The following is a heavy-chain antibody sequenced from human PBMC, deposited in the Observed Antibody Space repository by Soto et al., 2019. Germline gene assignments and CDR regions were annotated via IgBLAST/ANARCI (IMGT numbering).Heavy chain of an antibody. Sequence: VQLVESGGGSVQPGRSLRLSCAASGFTFDDYAMHWVRRVPGKGLEWVSSISWNGNIIGYADSVKGRFTISRDNAKNSLYLQMNSQRPEDTALYYCAKGGPDAFCGGGRCYFESWGQGTLVTVSS. V-gene: IGHV3-9*01. D-gene: IGHD2-15*01. CDR3: AKGGPDAFCGGGRCYFES. J-gene: IGHJ4*02. CDR2: ISWNGNII. CDR1: GFTFDDYA.